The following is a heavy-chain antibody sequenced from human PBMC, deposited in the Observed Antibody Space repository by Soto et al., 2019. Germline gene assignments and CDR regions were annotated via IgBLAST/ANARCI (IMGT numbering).Heavy chain of an antibody. V-gene: IGHV4-59*01. Sequence: SEILSLTCTVSGGSISSYYWSWIRQPPGKGLEWIGYIYYSGTTNYNPSLKSRVTISVDTSKNQFSLKLSSVTAADTAVYYCARYSGSYSYNWFDPWGQGTLVTVSS. J-gene: IGHJ5*02. CDR1: GGSISSYY. D-gene: IGHD1-26*01. CDR2: IYYSGTT. CDR3: ARYSGSYSYNWFDP.